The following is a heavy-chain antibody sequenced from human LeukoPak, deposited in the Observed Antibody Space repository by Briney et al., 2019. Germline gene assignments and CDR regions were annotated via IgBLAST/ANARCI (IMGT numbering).Heavy chain of an antibody. Sequence: PGGSLRLSCAASGFTFSSYAMHWVRQAPGKGLEWVAVISYDGSNKYYADSVKGRFTTSRDNSKNTLYLQMNSLRAEDTAVYYCARVGTIKWLAHDYWGQGTLVTVSS. J-gene: IGHJ4*02. CDR1: GFTFSSYA. CDR3: ARVGTIKWLAHDY. CDR2: ISYDGSNK. V-gene: IGHV3-30-3*01. D-gene: IGHD4/OR15-4a*01.